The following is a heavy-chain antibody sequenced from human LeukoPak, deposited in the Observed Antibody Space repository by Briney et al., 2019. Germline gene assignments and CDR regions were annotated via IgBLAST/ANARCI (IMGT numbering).Heavy chain of an antibody. D-gene: IGHD1-26*01. Sequence: PGGSLRLSCAASGFTFSSYWMHWVRQAPGKGLVWVSRINSDGSSTSYADSVKGRFTISRDNAKNTLYLQMNSLRAEDTAVYYCARVRALGSYDAFDIWGQGTMVTVSS. V-gene: IGHV3-74*01. CDR1: GFTFSSYW. CDR3: ARVRALGSYDAFDI. J-gene: IGHJ3*02. CDR2: INSDGSST.